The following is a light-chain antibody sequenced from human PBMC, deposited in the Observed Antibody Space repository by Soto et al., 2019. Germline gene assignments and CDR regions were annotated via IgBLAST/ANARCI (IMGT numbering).Light chain of an antibody. CDR3: CSYAGSYTLV. CDR2: DVS. Sequence: QSVLTQPRSVSGSPGQSVTISCTGTSSDVGGYNYVSWYQQHPGKAPKLMIYDVSKRPSGVPDRFSGSKSGNTASLTISGLQADDEDDYYCCSYAGSYTLVFGGGTKLTVL. J-gene: IGLJ3*02. V-gene: IGLV2-11*01. CDR1: SSDVGGYNY.